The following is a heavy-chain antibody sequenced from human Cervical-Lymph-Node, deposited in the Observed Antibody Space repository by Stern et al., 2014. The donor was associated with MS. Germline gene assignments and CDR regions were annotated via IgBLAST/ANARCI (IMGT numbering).Heavy chain of an antibody. J-gene: IGHJ4*02. CDR2: ISTHSSTI. CDR1: GFTFSSYN. V-gene: IGHV3-48*01. D-gene: IGHD1-1*01. Sequence: EVQLVESGGGLVQPGGSLRLSCAASGFTFSSYNMNWVRQAPGKGLEWVSYISTHSSTIYYADSVKGRFTISRDNAKNSLYLQMNSLRAEDTAVYYCARDLQGRYALDYWGQGTLVTVSS. CDR3: ARDLQGRYALDY.